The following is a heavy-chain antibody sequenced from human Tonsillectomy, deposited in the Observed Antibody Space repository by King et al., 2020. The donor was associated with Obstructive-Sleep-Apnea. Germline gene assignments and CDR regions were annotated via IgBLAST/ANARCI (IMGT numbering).Heavy chain of an antibody. CDR3: AREGLGIGQQLAADY. CDR2: IYQSGTT. D-gene: IGHD6-13*01. Sequence: QLQLQESGPGLVKPSETLSLTCTVSGYSISSGYYWGWIRQPPGKGLEWIGSIYQSGTTYYNLSLKSRVTISVDTSKNQFSLNLSSVTAADTAVYYCAREGLGIGQQLAADYWGQGTLVTVSS. CDR1: GYSISSGYY. V-gene: IGHV4-38-2*02. J-gene: IGHJ4*02.